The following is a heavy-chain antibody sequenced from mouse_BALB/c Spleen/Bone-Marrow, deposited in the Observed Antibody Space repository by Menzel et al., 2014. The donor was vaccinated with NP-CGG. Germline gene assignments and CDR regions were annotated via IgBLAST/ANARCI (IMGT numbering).Heavy chain of an antibody. CDR1: GFSLTTYG. V-gene: IGHV2-2*02. J-gene: IGHJ4*01. CDR2: IWSGGST. Sequence: QVQLKESGPGLVQPSQSLSIPCTVSGFSLTTYGVHWVRQSPGKGLEWLGVIWSGGSTDYNAAFISRLSISKDNSKSQVFFKMNSLQANDTAIYYCARRNGNFRYYAMDYWGQGTSVTVSS. CDR3: ARRNGNFRYYAMDY. D-gene: IGHD2-1*01.